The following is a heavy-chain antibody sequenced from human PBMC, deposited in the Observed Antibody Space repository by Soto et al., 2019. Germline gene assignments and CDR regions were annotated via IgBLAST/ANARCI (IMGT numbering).Heavy chain of an antibody. Sequence: PSETLSLTCTVSGGSISSYYWTWIRQPPGKGLEWIGYMYYSGSTNYNPSLKSRVTISVDTSKNQFSLKLSSVTAADTAVYYCARATLQYYFDYWGQGTLVTVSS. J-gene: IGHJ4*02. D-gene: IGHD4-17*01. CDR3: ARATLQYYFDY. V-gene: IGHV4-59*01. CDR1: GGSISSYY. CDR2: MYYSGST.